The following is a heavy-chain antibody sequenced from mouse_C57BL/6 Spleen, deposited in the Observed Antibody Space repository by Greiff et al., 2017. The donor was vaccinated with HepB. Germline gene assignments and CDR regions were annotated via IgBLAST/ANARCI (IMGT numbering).Heavy chain of an antibody. CDR2: FYPGSGSI. V-gene: IGHV1-62-2*01. J-gene: IGHJ1*03. Sequence: VKLLESGAELVKPGASVKLSCKASGYTFTEYTIHWVKQRSGQGLEWIGWFYPGSGSIKYNEKFKDKATLTADKSSSTVYMELSRLTSEDSAVYFCARHEGDYYGSSFYWYFDVWGTGTTVTVSS. D-gene: IGHD1-1*01. CDR1: GYTFTEYT. CDR3: ARHEGDYYGSSFYWYFDV.